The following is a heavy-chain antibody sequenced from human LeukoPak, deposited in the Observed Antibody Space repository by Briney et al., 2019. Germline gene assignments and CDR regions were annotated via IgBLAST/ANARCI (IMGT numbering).Heavy chain of an antibody. CDR2: ISWNRGSI. Sequence: GGSLRLSCAASGFTFDDYAMHWVRQAPGKGLEWVSGISWNRGSIGYADSVKGRFTISRDNAKNSLYLQMNSLRADDTAVYYCARDRGCYGSGSSEYYFDYWGQGTLVTVSS. V-gene: IGHV3-9*01. J-gene: IGHJ4*02. CDR1: GFTFDDYA. CDR3: ARDRGCYGSGSSEYYFDY. D-gene: IGHD3-10*01.